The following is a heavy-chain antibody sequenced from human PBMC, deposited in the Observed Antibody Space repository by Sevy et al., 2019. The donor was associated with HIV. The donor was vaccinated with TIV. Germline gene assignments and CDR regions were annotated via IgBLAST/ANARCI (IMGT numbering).Heavy chain of an antibody. Sequence: GGSLRLSCAASGFTFSSYAMSWVRQAPGKGLEWVSAISGSGGSTYYADSVKGRFTISRDNSKNTLYLQMNSLGAEDTAVYYCAKDWRWLQCYFDYWGQGTLVTVSS. CDR2: ISGSGGST. CDR3: AKDWRWLQCYFDY. D-gene: IGHD5-12*01. J-gene: IGHJ4*02. CDR1: GFTFSSYA. V-gene: IGHV3-23*01.